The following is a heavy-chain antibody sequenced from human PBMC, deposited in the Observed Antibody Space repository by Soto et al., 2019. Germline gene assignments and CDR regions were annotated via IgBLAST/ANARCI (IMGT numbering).Heavy chain of an antibody. D-gene: IGHD6-13*01. J-gene: IGHJ4*02. V-gene: IGHV3-33*01. Sequence: GGSLRLSCAASGFTFSSYGMHWVRQAPGKGLEWVAVIWYDGSNKYYADSVKGRFTISRDNSKNTLYLQMNSLRAEDTAVYYCATSRDGYSAAAADYWGQGTRVTVSS. CDR2: IWYDGSNK. CDR3: ATSRDGYSAAAADY. CDR1: GFTFSSYG.